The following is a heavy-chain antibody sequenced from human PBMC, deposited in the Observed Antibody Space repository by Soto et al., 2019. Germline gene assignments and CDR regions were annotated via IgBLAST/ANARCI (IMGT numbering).Heavy chain of an antibody. CDR3: ARSCSGGSCHSAY. J-gene: IGHJ4*02. D-gene: IGHD2-15*01. Sequence: GASVKGSCSASCDTFSNYGINWVRQSPGQGLEWMGCIIPFTGDTHYTQILQGRVTMTTDTSTSTAYMELRSLRSADTAVYYCARSCSGGSCHSAYWRQGTLVTVSS. V-gene: IGHV1-18*04. CDR1: CDTFSNYG. CDR2: IIPFTGDT.